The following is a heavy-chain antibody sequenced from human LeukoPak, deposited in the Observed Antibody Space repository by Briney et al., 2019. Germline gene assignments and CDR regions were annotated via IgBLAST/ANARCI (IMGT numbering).Heavy chain of an antibody. J-gene: IGHJ4*02. CDR2: ISGSGGST. D-gene: IGHD1-26*01. CDR1: GFTFSSYA. CDR3: ARVVGATSSYFDY. V-gene: IGHV3-23*01. Sequence: PGGSLGLSCAASGFTFSSYAMSWVRQAPGKGLEWVSAISGSGGSTYYADSVKGRFTISRDNSKNTLYLQMNSLRAEDTAVYYCARVVGATSSYFDYWGQGTLVTVSS.